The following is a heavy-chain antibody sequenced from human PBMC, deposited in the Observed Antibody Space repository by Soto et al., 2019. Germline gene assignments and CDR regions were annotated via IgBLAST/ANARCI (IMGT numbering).Heavy chain of an antibody. CDR1: GGSVSSGSYY. D-gene: IGHD1-26*01. J-gene: IGHJ4*02. V-gene: IGHV4-61*01. CDR3: ARDRGGSYYNVDY. CDR2: IYYSGST. Sequence: PSETLSLTXTVSGGSVSSGSYYWSWIRQPPGKGLEWIGYIYYSGSTNYNPSLKSRVTISVDTSKNQFSLKLSSVTAADTAVYYCARDRGGSYYNVDYWGQGTLVTVSS.